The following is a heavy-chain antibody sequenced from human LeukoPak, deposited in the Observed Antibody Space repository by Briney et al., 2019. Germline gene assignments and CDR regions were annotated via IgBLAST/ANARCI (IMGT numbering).Heavy chain of an antibody. CDR2: INPSGGST. CDR3: ARMAIPAAIYYYYGMDV. J-gene: IGHJ6*02. V-gene: IGHV1-46*03. D-gene: IGHD2-2*01. CDR1: GYTFTSYY. Sequence: ASVKVSCKASGYTFTSYYMHWVRQAPGQGLEWMGIINPSGGSTSYAQKFQGRVTMTRDTSTSTVYMELCSLRSEDTAVYYCARMAIPAAIYYYYGMDVWGQGTTVTVSS.